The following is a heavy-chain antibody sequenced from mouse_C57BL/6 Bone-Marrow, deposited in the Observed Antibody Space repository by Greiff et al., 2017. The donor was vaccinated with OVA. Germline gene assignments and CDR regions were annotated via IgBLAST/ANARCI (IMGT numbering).Heavy chain of an antibody. V-gene: IGHV1-64*01. CDR1: GYTFTSYW. CDR2: IHPNSGST. CDR3: ARRRSNWYFDV. D-gene: IGHD5-1*01. Sequence: VQLQQPGAELVKPGASVKLSCKASGYTFTSYWMHWVKQRPGQGLEWIGMIHPNSGSTNYNEKFKSKATLTVDKSSSTAYMQLSSLTSEDSAVYYCARRRSNWYFDVWGTGTTVTVSS. J-gene: IGHJ1*03.